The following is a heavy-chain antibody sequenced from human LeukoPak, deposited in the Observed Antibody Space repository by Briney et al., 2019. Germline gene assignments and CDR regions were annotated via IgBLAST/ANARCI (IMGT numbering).Heavy chain of an antibody. D-gene: IGHD2/OR15-2a*01. J-gene: IGHJ6*02. V-gene: IGHV3-33*01. CDR2: IWYDGSNK. CDR3: ARDPFQAQYYYYGMDV. CDR1: GFTFSSYG. Sequence: GGPLRLSCAASGFTFSSYGMHWVRKAPGKGLELVAVIWYDGSNKYYADSVKGRSTISRDHSKNTLHLQMPSLRVEDTAVYYRARDPFQAQYYYYGMDVWGQGTTVTVSS.